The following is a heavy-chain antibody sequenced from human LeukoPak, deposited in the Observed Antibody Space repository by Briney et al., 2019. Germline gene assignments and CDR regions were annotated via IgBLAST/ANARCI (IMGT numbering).Heavy chain of an antibody. Sequence: ASVKVSCKASGGTFSSYAISWVRQAPGQGLEWMGGIIPIFGTANYAQKFQGRVTITADESTSTAYMELSSLRSEDTAVYYCARGYYDSSGYYGAFDIWGQGTMVTVSS. J-gene: IGHJ3*02. CDR1: GGTFSSYA. CDR2: IIPIFGTA. D-gene: IGHD3-22*01. CDR3: ARGYYDSSGYYGAFDI. V-gene: IGHV1-69*01.